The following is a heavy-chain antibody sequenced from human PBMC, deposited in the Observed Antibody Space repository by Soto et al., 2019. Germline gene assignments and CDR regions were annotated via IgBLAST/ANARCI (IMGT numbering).Heavy chain of an antibody. CDR1: GYGFTTYW. CDR2: INPTDSDT. J-gene: IGHJ4*02. CDR3: ARQGGRMVSIDY. D-gene: IGHD2-8*01. V-gene: IGHV5-51*01. Sequence: PGESLKISCKASGYGFTTYWIGWVRQVPGKGLEWMAIINPTDSDTRYSPSFQGQVTISVDTSITTAYLQWSSLKASDTAMYYCARQGGRMVSIDYWGQGTQVTI.